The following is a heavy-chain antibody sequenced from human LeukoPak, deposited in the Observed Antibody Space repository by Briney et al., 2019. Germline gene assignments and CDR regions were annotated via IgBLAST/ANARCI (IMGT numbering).Heavy chain of an antibody. V-gene: IGHV1-69*06. J-gene: IGHJ3*02. Sequence: ASVKVSCKASVGTFSSYAINWVRQAPGQGLEWMGRIIPIFGTANYAQKFQGRVTITADKSTSTAYMELSSLRSEDTAVYYCAAEGVGLTDAFDIWGQGTMVTVSS. CDR2: IIPIFGTA. D-gene: IGHD1-14*01. CDR3: AAEGVGLTDAFDI. CDR1: VGTFSSYA.